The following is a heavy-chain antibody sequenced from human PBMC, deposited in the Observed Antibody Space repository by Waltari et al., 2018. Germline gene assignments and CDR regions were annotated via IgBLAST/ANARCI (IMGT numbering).Heavy chain of an antibody. CDR3: ARDSSGSGVY. CDR1: GYTFTSYD. J-gene: IGHJ4*02. V-gene: IGHV1-3*01. CDR2: INAGNGNT. Sequence: QVQLVQSGAEVKKPGASVKVSCKASGYTFTSYDINWVRQAPGQRLEWMGWINAGNGNTKYSQKFQGRVTITRDTSASTAYMELSSLRSEDTAVYYCARDSSGSGVYWGQGTLVTVSS. D-gene: IGHD3-22*01.